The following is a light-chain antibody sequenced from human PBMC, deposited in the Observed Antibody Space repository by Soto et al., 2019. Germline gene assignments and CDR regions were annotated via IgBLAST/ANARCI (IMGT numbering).Light chain of an antibody. J-gene: IGLJ2*01. CDR2: LNSDGSH. Sequence: QSVLTQSPSASASLGASVKLTCTLSSGHISYVIAWHQQQPEKGPRYLMKLNSDGSHSKGDGVPDRFSGSSSGAERYLTISSLQSEDEADYYCQTWGTGTVAFGGGTKVTVL. CDR1: SGHISYV. CDR3: QTWGTGTVA. V-gene: IGLV4-69*01.